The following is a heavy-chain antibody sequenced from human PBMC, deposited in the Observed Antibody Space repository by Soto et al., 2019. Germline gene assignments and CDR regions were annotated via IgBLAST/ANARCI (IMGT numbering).Heavy chain of an antibody. CDR2: IIPIFGTA. CDR1: GGTFSSYA. V-gene: IGHV1-69*01. J-gene: IGHJ1*01. CDR3: AREGAPVEMATIREYFQH. Sequence: QVQLVQSGAEVKKPGSSVKVSCKASGGTFSSYAISWVRQAPGQGLEWMGGIIPIFGTANYAQKFQGRVTITADESTSTAYMELSSLRSEDTAVYYCAREGAPVEMATIREYFQHWGQGTLVTVSS. D-gene: IGHD5-12*01.